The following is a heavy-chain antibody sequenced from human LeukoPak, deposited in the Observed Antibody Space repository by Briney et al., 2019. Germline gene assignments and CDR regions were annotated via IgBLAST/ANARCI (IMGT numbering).Heavy chain of an antibody. CDR2: IYTSGST. J-gene: IGHJ6*02. CDR1: GGSISSYY. D-gene: IGHD3-10*01. CDR3: AREGPGRALGYGMDV. Sequence: SETLSLTCTVSGGSISSYYWSWIRQPAGKGLESIGRIYTSGSTNYNPSLKSRVTMSVDTSKNQFSLKLSSVTAADTAVYYCAREGPGRALGYGMDVWGQGTTVTVSS. V-gene: IGHV4-4*07.